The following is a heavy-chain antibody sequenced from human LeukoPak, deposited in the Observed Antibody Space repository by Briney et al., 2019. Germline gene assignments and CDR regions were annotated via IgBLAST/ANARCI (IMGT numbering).Heavy chain of an antibody. CDR1: GFTFSTYW. J-gene: IGHJ4*02. Sequence: GVSLRLSCAVSGFTFSTYWMDWVRQVPGKGLVWVSRISADGSNTAYADSVKGRFTIPRDNAKNTMYLQMSSLRAEDTAVYYCAKRGDGGAWYDYWGQGTLVIVSS. CDR2: ISADGSNT. V-gene: IGHV3-74*01. D-gene: IGHD6-19*01. CDR3: AKRGDGGAWYDY.